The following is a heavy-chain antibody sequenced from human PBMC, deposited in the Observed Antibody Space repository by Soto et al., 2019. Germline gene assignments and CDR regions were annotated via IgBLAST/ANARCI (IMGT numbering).Heavy chain of an antibody. D-gene: IGHD6-13*01. CDR2: ISYDGSNK. J-gene: IGHJ4*02. CDR3: AKAQQQLFDY. V-gene: IGHV3-30*18. Sequence: GGSLRLSCAASGFTFSSYGMHWVRQAPGKGLEWVAVISYDGSNKYYADSVKGRFTISRDNSKNTLYLQMNSLRAEDTAVYYCAKAQQQLFDYWGQGTLVTVSS. CDR1: GFTFSSYG.